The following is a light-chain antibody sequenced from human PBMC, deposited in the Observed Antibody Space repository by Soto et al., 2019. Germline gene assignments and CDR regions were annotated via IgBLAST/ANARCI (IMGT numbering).Light chain of an antibody. CDR1: QSVSTY. CDR3: QQRSNWPPEFA. Sequence: EIVLTQSPATLSLSPGERATLSCRASQSVSTYLAWYQQKPGQAPRLLIYDASNRATGIPARFSGSGSGTDFTLTICSLEPEDFAVYYCQQRSNWPPEFAFGPGTKVDIK. V-gene: IGKV3-11*01. J-gene: IGKJ3*01. CDR2: DAS.